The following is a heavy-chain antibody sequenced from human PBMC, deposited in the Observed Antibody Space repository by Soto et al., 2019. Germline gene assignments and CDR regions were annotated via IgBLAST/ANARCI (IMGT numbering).Heavy chain of an antibody. CDR1: GGSISSGGYY. V-gene: IGHV4-31*03. Sequence: QVQLQESGPGLVKPSQTLSLTCTVSGGSISSGGYYWSWIRQHPGKGLEWIGYIYYSGSTYYNPSLKSRVTISVDTSKNQFSLKLSSVTAADTAVYYCARDNPDYGDYGKLDYWGQGTLVTVSS. J-gene: IGHJ4*02. CDR3: ARDNPDYGDYGKLDY. D-gene: IGHD4-17*01. CDR2: IYYSGST.